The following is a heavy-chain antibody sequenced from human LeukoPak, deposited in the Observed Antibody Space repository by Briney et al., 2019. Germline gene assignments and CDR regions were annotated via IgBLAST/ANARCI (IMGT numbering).Heavy chain of an antibody. D-gene: IGHD5-12*01. CDR3: ARHRGRNXGXSFGD. CDR2: IYYTGST. V-gene: IGHV4-39*01. CDR1: GASIXXTXXY. Sequence: SLTCXVSGASIXXTXXYWGWXRXPPGXXLXWXXIIYYTGSTYNSPSLKGRVTVSVDTSKNHFSLRLNSVTAADTAVYYCARHRGRNXGXSFGDWGQGTLVTVSS. J-gene: IGHJ4*02.